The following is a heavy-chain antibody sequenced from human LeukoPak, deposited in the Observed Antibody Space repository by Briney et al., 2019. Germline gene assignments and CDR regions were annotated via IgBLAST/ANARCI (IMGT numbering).Heavy chain of an antibody. J-gene: IGHJ4*02. CDR3: AKRPDCSTTNCFRFEY. V-gene: IGHV4-59*10. Sequence: SQTLSLTCHVFGVSISNYFWSWLRQPAGKGLEWIGRFYASGTTYYNPALRSRVTLSMDTSKNHFSLKLTSATAADTAVYYCAKRPDCSTTNCFRFEYGGQGTLVTVSS. CDR1: GVSISNYF. CDR2: FYASGTT. D-gene: IGHD2-2*01.